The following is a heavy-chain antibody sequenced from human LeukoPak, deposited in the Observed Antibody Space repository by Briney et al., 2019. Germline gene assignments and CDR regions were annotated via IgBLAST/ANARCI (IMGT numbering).Heavy chain of an antibody. J-gene: IGHJ4*02. CDR1: GFTFSRFW. CDR3: ARDATRGGDFDY. Sequence: GGSLRLPCAASGFTFSRFWMTWVRQAPGKGLEWVANINEDGSQIYYVGSVKGRFTVSRGNARDSLYLQMTSLRVEDTAIYYCARDATRGGDFDYWGQGTLVTVSS. CDR2: INEDGSQI. D-gene: IGHD3-16*01. V-gene: IGHV3-7*01.